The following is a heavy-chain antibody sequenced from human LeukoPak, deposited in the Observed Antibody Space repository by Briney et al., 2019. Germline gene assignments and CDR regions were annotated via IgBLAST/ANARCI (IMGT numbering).Heavy chain of an antibody. V-gene: IGHV3-23*01. Sequence: GGSLRLSCAVSGFTFSIEAMGWVRQLRGGGLEWVSTISPGGGTTYYAESMKGRFTISRDNPKSTLYLEMNSLRVEDTAVYYCTKDRSTYYYYYGMDVWGQGTTVTVSS. D-gene: IGHD5/OR15-5a*01. CDR2: ISPGGGTT. CDR1: GFTFSIEA. J-gene: IGHJ6*02. CDR3: TKDRSTYYYYYGMDV.